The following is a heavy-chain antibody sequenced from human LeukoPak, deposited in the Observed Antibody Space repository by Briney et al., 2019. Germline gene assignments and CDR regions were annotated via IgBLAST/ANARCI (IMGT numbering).Heavy chain of an antibody. D-gene: IGHD2-15*01. V-gene: IGHV4-39*01. CDR1: GGSISSSSYY. J-gene: IGHJ5*02. Sequence: PAETLSLTCTVSGGSISSSSYYWGWIRQPPGKGLEWIGSIYYSGSTYYNPSLKSRVTISVDTSKNQFSLKLSSVTAADTAVYYCARHIPYCGGGSCNWFDPWGQGTLVTVSS. CDR3: ARHIPYCGGGSCNWFDP. CDR2: IYYSGST.